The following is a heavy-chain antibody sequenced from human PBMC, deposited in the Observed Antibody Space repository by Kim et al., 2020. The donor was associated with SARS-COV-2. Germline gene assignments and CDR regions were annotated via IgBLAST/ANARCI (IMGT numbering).Heavy chain of an antibody. D-gene: IGHD4-17*01. Sequence: GGSLRLSCAASGFSVGDIFMSWVRQAPGKGLEWVSVLYSSGTPFFAASVKGRFSISRDTSKNTLDLQMYNLRAEDTALYYCASGNLWHDYSDYSLDFWGRGTLVTVSS. V-gene: IGHV3-66*01. CDR3: ASGNLWHDYSDYSLDF. J-gene: IGHJ4*02. CDR1: GFSVGDIF. CDR2: LYSSGTP.